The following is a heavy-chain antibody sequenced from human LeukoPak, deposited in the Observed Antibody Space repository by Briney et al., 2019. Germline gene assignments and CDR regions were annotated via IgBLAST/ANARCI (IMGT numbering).Heavy chain of an antibody. V-gene: IGHV3-64*01. D-gene: IGHD4-17*01. Sequence: GGSLTLSGTASGCTFSSYAMHRVPQAPGKGLEYIASITYNRPNKSYANSMKGRFTISRDNSKNMVYVEMGSLRAEYMAVYDCAREGGYGVANDYSGHGTPVTASS. CDR3: AREGGYGVANDY. CDR1: GCTFSSYA. CDR2: ITYNRPNK. J-gene: IGHJ4*01.